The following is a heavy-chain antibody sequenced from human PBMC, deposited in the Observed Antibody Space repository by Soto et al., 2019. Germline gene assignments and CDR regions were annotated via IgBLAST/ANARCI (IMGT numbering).Heavy chain of an antibody. V-gene: IGHV4-59*01. D-gene: IGHD3-22*01. J-gene: IGHJ4*02. CDR1: GGPISSYY. Sequence: PSETRSLTCTASGGPISSYYWSWIRQPPGKGLEWIGYIYYSGSTNYNPSLKSRVTISVDTSKNQCSLKLSSVTAADTAVYYCARRWGYSFDSWGQGTLVTVSS. CDR2: IYYSGST. CDR3: ARRWGYSFDS.